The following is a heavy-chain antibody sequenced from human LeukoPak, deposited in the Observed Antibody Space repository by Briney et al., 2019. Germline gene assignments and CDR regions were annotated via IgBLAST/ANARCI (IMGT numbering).Heavy chain of an antibody. CDR1: GYTFTSYD. CDR2: MNPNSGNT. Sequence: ASVKVSCKASGYTFTSYDVNWVRQATGQGLEWMGWMNPNSGNTGYAQKFQGRVTMTRNTSISTAYMELSSLRSEDTAVYYCARGPSHYYDSSGYYGYWGQGTLVTVSS. V-gene: IGHV1-8*01. J-gene: IGHJ4*02. D-gene: IGHD3-22*01. CDR3: ARGPSHYYDSSGYYGY.